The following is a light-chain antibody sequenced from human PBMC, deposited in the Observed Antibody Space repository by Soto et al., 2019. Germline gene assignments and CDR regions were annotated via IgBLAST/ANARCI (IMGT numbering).Light chain of an antibody. V-gene: IGKV3-11*01. CDR2: DAS. CDR3: QRRSNWSTT. J-gene: IGKJ1*01. Sequence: EILLTQSPATLSLSPGERATLSCRASQSVSSYLAWYQQKPGQPPRLLIYDASNRATGIPARFSGSGSGTDFTLTISSLEPEDFEVYYCQRRSNWSTTFGQGTKVDIK. CDR1: QSVSSY.